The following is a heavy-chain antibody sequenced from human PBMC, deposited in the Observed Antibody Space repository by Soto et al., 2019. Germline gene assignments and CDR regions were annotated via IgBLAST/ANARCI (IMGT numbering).Heavy chain of an antibody. J-gene: IGHJ4*02. CDR2: IKSKANGGTT. Sequence: EVQLEESGGGLIKPGESLTLSCAASDFIFSDAWMQWVRQAPGKVLEWVGRIKSKANGGTTDYAAPLKGRFTILRDDSKNRRNLQINSLQTGDTAMYYGASYRVRSGRRRYDYWGQGALGTVSS. CDR1: DFIFSDAW. CDR3: ASYRVRSGRRRYDY. V-gene: IGHV3-15*07. D-gene: IGHD3-3*01.